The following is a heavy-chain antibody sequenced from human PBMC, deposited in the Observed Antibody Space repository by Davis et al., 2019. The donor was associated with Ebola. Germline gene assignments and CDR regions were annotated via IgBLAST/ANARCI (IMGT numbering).Heavy chain of an antibody. CDR3: ARDMGMVQEANWFDP. CDR2: ISAYNGNT. CDR1: GYTFTSYG. J-gene: IGHJ5*02. Sequence: APVKVSCKASGYTFTSYGISWVRKATGQGLEWMGWISAYNGNTNYAQKLQGRVTMTTDTSTSTAYMELRRLRSDDTAVYYCARDMGMVQEANWFDPWGQGTLVTVSS. V-gene: IGHV1-18*01. D-gene: IGHD3-10*01.